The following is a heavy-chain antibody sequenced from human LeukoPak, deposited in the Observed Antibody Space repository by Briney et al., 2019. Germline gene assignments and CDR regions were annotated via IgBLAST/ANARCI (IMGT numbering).Heavy chain of an antibody. CDR2: INTDGSST. Sequence: PGGSLRLSCAASGFTFSSYWMHWVRQAPGKGLVWVSRINTDGSSTRYADSVKGRFTISRDNAKNTLYLQMNSLRAEDTALYYCAKGGVLSGYYHFDYWGQGTLVTVSS. V-gene: IGHV3-74*01. D-gene: IGHD3-3*01. CDR1: GFTFSSYW. J-gene: IGHJ4*02. CDR3: AKGGVLSGYYHFDY.